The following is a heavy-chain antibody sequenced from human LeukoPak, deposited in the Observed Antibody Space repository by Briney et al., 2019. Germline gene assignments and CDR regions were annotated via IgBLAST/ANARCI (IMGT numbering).Heavy chain of an antibody. CDR3: AKASQRGFIAVASTIDY. Sequence: GASVKVSCRASGYTFTSYDINWVRQATGQGLEWMRWMNPNSGNTGYAQKFQGRVTITRNTSISTAYMELNSLRSEDTAVYYCAKASQRGFIAVASTIDYWGQGTLVTVSS. D-gene: IGHD6-19*01. CDR2: MNPNSGNT. CDR1: GYTFTSYD. J-gene: IGHJ4*02. V-gene: IGHV1-8*03.